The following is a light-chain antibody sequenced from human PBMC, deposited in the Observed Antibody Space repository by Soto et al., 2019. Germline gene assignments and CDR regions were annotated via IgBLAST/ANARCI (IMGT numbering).Light chain of an antibody. CDR3: QQRSNWPRGT. CDR1: QSVSSY. V-gene: IGKV3-11*01. CDR2: DAS. Sequence: EIVLTQSPATLSLSPGERATLSCRASQSVSSYLAWYQQKPGQAPRLLIYDASNRATGIPARFSGSGSGTDFTLTISRLEPEDFAVNYCQQRSNWPRGTFGQGTKLESK. J-gene: IGKJ2*02.